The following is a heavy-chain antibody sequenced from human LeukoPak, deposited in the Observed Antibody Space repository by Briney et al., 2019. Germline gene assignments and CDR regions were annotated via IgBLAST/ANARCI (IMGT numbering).Heavy chain of an antibody. D-gene: IGHD3-16*01. CDR3: AKDQDYVWGSYTPIMVY. V-gene: IGHV3-23*01. CDR1: GFTFSSYA. Sequence: PGGSLRLSCAASGFTFSSYAMSWVRQAPGKGLEWVSAISGSGGSTYYADSVKGRFTISRDNSKNTLYLQMNSLRAEDTAVYYCAKDQDYVWGSYTPIMVYWGQGTLVTVSS. J-gene: IGHJ4*02. CDR2: ISGSGGST.